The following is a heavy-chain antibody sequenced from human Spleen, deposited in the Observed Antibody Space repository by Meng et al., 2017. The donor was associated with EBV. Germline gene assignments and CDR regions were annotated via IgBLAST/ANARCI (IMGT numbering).Heavy chain of an antibody. CDR2: INQSGSI. D-gene: IGHD1-26*01. V-gene: IGHV4-34*01. Sequence: GQLQQWGAGLLKPSEHLSPTCAVSGGSFSSYYWSWIRQPPGKGLEWIGEINQSGSIYYNPSLMGRVTISGGTSRNQFSLKLISVTAADTAVYYCARGPYYEWGQGTLVTVSS. CDR1: GGSFSSYY. J-gene: IGHJ4*02. CDR3: ARGPYYE.